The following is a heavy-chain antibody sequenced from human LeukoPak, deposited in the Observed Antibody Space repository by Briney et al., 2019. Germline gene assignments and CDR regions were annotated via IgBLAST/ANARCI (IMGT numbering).Heavy chain of an antibody. CDR1: GFSFTDYW. V-gene: IGHV3-7*01. J-gene: IGHJ4*02. CDR3: ARDPGYSNFDL. D-gene: IGHD5-12*01. CDR2: MNPDGSVR. Sequence: QTGGSLRLSCAASGFSFTDYWMSWVRQTPAKGLEFVANMNPDGSVRNYMNSVKGRFTISRDNAKKSLYLEISRLRADDTAVYYCARDPGYSNFDLWGQGTQVTVSS.